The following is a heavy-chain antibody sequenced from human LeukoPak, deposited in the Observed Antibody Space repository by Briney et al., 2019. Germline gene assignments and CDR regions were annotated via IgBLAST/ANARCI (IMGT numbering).Heavy chain of an antibody. Sequence: VGSLRLSCAASKFTFSTSAMSWVRQAPGKGLEWVSAISGSGANTYYVDSVKGRFTISRDNSKNTLYLEMSCLRSDDTAVYYCAKESQTYYDIMTGYPNYYFDYWGQGTLVTVSP. D-gene: IGHD3-9*01. CDR1: KFTFSTSA. CDR3: AKESQTYYDIMTGYPNYYFDY. J-gene: IGHJ4*02. V-gene: IGHV3-23*01. CDR2: ISGSGANT.